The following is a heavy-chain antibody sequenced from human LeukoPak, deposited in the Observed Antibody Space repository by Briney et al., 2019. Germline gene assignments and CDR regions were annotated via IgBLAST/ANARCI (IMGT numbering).Heavy chain of an antibody. Sequence: SETLSLTCTVSGGSISSGGYYWSWIRQHPGKGLEWIGYIYYSGSTYYNPSLKSRVTMSVDTSKNQFSLKLSSVTAADTAVYYCARETIITYYYDSSGYSDAFDIWGQGTMVTVSS. CDR1: GGSISSGGYY. J-gene: IGHJ3*02. D-gene: IGHD3-22*01. V-gene: IGHV4-31*03. CDR2: IYYSGST. CDR3: ARETIITYYYDSSGYSDAFDI.